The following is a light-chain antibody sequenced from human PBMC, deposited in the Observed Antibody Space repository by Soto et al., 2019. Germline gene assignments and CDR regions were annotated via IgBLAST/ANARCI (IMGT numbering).Light chain of an antibody. V-gene: IGLV2-23*01. CDR2: EGS. Sequence: QSVLTQPAYVSGSPGQSIAISCTGTSSDVGSYNSVSWYQQHPGKAPKLMIYEGSKRPSGVSDRFSGSKSGNTASLTISGLQAEDEADYYCCSYAGNPYVFGTGTKVTVL. J-gene: IGLJ1*01. CDR1: SSDVGSYNS. CDR3: CSYAGNPYV.